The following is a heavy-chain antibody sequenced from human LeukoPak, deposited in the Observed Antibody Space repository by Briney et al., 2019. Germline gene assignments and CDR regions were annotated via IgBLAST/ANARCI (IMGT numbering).Heavy chain of an antibody. CDR1: VYTFTDYG. Sequence: WASVKVSCKASVYTFTDYGISWVRQAPGQGLEWMGWISAYNGDTYYTQKLQGRVTMTTDTSTSTAYMELRSLRSDDTALYYCARDFYLYTGYGRSFDYWGQGTLVTVSS. CDR3: ARDFYLYTGYGRSFDY. V-gene: IGHV1-18*01. D-gene: IGHD5-12*01. J-gene: IGHJ4*02. CDR2: ISAYNGDT.